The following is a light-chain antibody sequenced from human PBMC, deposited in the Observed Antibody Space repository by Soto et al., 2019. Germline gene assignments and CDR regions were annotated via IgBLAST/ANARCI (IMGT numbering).Light chain of an antibody. CDR2: GVS. Sequence: QSVLTQPASVSGSPGQSITISCTGTSSDIGAYNYVSWYQQHPGKAPKLIIYGVSNRPSGVSDRFSASKSGNTASLTISGLQAEDEADYYCSSYRSGSTSVVFGGGTKLTVL. V-gene: IGLV2-14*03. J-gene: IGLJ2*01. CDR3: SSYRSGSTSVV. CDR1: SSDIGAYNY.